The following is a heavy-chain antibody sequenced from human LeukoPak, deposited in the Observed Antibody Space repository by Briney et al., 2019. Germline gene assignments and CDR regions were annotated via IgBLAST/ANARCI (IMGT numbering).Heavy chain of an antibody. CDR3: ARSYSNHLFGMDV. J-gene: IGHJ6*02. D-gene: IGHD4-11*01. CDR1: GFTASSYY. Sequence: GGSLRLSCPASGFTASSYYMTWVRQAPGKGLEWVSVMYSGGSTYYADSVKGRVAISRDNSQNTVFLQMNSVRVEDTAVYYCARSYSNHLFGMDVWGQGTAVTVSS. CDR2: MYSGGST. V-gene: IGHV3-66*01.